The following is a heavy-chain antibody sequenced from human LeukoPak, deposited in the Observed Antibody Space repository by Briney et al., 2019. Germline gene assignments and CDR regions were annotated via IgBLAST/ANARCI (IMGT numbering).Heavy chain of an antibody. D-gene: IGHD3-3*01. CDR1: GFTFSDYY. CDR3: ASHLWVFGVVITPFDY. CDR2: ISSSGSTI. V-gene: IGHV3-11*04. Sequence: GGSLRLSCAASGFTFSDYYMSWIRQAPGKGPEWVSYISSSGSTIYYADSVKGRFTISRDNAKNSLYLQMNSLRAEDTAVYYCASHLWVFGVVITPFDYWGQGTLVTVSS. J-gene: IGHJ4*02.